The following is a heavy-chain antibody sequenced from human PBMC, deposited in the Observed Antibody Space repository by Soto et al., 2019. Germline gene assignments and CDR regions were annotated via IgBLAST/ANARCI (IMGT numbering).Heavy chain of an antibody. CDR2: IYYSGST. Sequence: PSETLSLTCAVYGGSFSGYYWTWIRQPPGKGLEWIGFIYYSGSTYYNPSLKSRVTISVDTSKNQFSLKLSSVTAADTAVYYCARWWFGEFFDYWGQGTLVTVSS. CDR3: ARWWFGEFFDY. CDR1: GGSFSGYY. V-gene: IGHV4-30-4*08. J-gene: IGHJ4*02. D-gene: IGHD3-10*01.